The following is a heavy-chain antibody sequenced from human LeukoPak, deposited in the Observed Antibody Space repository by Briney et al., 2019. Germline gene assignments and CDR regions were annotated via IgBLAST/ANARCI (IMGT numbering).Heavy chain of an antibody. CDR1: GFTFSSYS. CDR2: ISSSSNYI. Sequence: GGSLRLSCTASGFTFSSYSMNWVRQAPGKGLEWVSSISSSSNYIYYADSMKGRFTISRDNAKSSLYLQMNSRRAEDTAVYYCAREGIAGYYFDYWGQGTLITVSS. CDR3: AREGIAGYYFDY. J-gene: IGHJ4*02. D-gene: IGHD6-13*01. V-gene: IGHV3-21*01.